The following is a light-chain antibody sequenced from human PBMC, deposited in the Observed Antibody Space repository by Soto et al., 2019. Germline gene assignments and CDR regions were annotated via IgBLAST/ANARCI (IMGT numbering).Light chain of an antibody. Sequence: DIQMTQSPSSLSASVGDRVTITCRASQGISTYLAWYQQIPGKVPKLLISAASTLQSGVPSRFSGSGSGTDFTLTSSSLQPEDVATYYFQQYTNVPAFGGGTKVEIK. J-gene: IGKJ4*01. CDR2: AAS. CDR1: QGISTY. CDR3: QQYTNVPA. V-gene: IGKV1-27*01.